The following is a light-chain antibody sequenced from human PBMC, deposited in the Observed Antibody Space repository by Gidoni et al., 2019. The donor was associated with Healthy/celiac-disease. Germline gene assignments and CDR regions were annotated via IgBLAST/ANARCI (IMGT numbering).Light chain of an antibody. J-gene: IGKJ2*01. CDR1: QSVLYSSNNKNY. Sequence: TINCKSSQSVLYSSNNKNYLAWYQQKPVQPPRLLIYWASTRESGVPDRFSGSGSGTDFTLTISSLQAEDVSVYYCQQYYSTPYTFGQGTKLEIK. CDR3: QQYYSTPYT. V-gene: IGKV4-1*01. CDR2: WAS.